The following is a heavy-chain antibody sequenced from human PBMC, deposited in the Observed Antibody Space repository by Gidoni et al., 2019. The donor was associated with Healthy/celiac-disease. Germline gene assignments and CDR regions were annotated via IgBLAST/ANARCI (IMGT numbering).Heavy chain of an antibody. D-gene: IGHD2-2*01. CDR2: IYYSGST. Sequence: QLQLQESGPGLVKPSETLSLTCTVSGGSIRSSSYYWGWIRQPPGKGLEWIGSIYYSGSTYYNPSLKSRVTISVDTSKNQFSLKLSSVTAADTAVYYCARQPLYCSSTSCYHPWGQGTLVTVSS. CDR1: GGSIRSSSYY. CDR3: ARQPLYCSSTSCYHP. V-gene: IGHV4-39*01. J-gene: IGHJ5*02.